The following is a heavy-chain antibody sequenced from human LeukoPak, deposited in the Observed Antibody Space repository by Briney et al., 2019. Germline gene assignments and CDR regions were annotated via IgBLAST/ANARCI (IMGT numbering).Heavy chain of an antibody. CDR2: FDPEDGET. CDR1: GYTLTELS. D-gene: IGHD3-22*01. CDR3: ATAKGTDYYDSSDYYFDY. Sequence: ASVKVSCKVSGYTLTELSMHWVRQAPGKGLEWMGGFDPEDGETIYAQKFQGRVTMTEDTSTDTAYMELSSLRSEDTAVYYCATAKGTDYYDSSDYYFDYWGQGTLVTVSS. V-gene: IGHV1-24*01. J-gene: IGHJ4*02.